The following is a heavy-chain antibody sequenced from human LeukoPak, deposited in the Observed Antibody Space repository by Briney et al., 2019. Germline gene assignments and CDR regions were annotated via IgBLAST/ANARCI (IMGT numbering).Heavy chain of an antibody. CDR1: GFTFDDYA. J-gene: IGHJ4*02. CDR3: AKDHIVGAMGYFDY. V-gene: IGHV3-43*02. D-gene: IGHD1-26*01. Sequence: PGGSLRLSCAASGFTFDDYAMPWVRQAPGKGLEWVSLISGDGGSTYYADSVKGRFTISRDNSKNSLYLQMNSLRTEDTALYYCAKDHIVGAMGYFDYWGQGTLVTVSS. CDR2: ISGDGGST.